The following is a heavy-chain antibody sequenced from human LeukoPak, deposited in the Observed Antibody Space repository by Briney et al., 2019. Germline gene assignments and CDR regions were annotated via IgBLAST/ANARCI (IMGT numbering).Heavy chain of an antibody. J-gene: IGHJ3*02. CDR2: ISAYNGNT. CDR1: GYTLISYG. Sequence: ASAKVSCKASGYTLISYGISWVRQAPGQGLEWMGWISAYNGNTNYAQKLQGRVTMTTDTSTSTAYMELRSLRSDDTAVYYCARSSGGYQLHNAFDIWGQGTMVTVSS. CDR3: ARSSGGYQLHNAFDI. D-gene: IGHD2-2*01. V-gene: IGHV1-18*01.